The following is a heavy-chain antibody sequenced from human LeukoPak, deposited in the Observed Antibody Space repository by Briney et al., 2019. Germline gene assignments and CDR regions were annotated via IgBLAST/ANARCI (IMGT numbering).Heavy chain of an antibody. Sequence: SETLSLTCTVSGGSISSYYWSWIRQPPGKGLEWIGYIYYSGSTNYNPSLKSRVTISVDTSKNQFSLKLSSVTAADTAVYYCAREVQNYYDSSGYFDYWGQGTLVTVPS. CDR3: AREVQNYYDSSGYFDY. CDR1: GGSISSYY. V-gene: IGHV4-59*01. D-gene: IGHD3-22*01. CDR2: IYYSGST. J-gene: IGHJ4*02.